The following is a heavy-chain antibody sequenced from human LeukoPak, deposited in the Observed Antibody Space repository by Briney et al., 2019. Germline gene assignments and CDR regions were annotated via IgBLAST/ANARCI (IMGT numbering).Heavy chain of an antibody. V-gene: IGHV1-2*02. CDR3: ARAGVWDYSDSSGYHNAAFDI. Sequence: ASVKVSCKASGYTFTDYYMHWVRQAPGQGLEWMGWINPSSGDTNYQGRVTVTRDTSISTAYMALSMLRSDDTAVYYCARAGVWDYSDSSGYHNAAFDIWGQGTMVTVSS. J-gene: IGHJ3*02. CDR2: INPSSGDT. D-gene: IGHD3-22*01. CDR1: GYTFTDYY.